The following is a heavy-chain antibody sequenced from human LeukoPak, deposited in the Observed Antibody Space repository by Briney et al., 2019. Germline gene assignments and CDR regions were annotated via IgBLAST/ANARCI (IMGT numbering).Heavy chain of an antibody. Sequence: SETLSLTCTVSGASISSRSYYWGWIRQPPGKGLEWIGTIYYSGSTYYNPSLKSRVTISVDTSKNQFSLKLSSVTAADTAVYYCARTPGMVIDSFDIWGQGTMVTVSS. CDR1: GASISSRSYY. CDR2: IYYSGST. CDR3: ARTPGMVIDSFDI. V-gene: IGHV4-39*01. D-gene: IGHD3-3*01. J-gene: IGHJ3*02.